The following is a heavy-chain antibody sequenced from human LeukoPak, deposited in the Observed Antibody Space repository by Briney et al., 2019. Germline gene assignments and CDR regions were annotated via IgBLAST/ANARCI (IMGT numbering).Heavy chain of an antibody. Sequence: SETLSLTCTVSGGSITSHFWTWIRRAPGKGLEWLGYVSKSGSTNYNPSLQSRITISLDTSKNQFSLKLTSVTAADTAVYFCARDDYGVFDAFDVWGQGTVVTVSS. D-gene: IGHD5-12*01. CDR2: VSKSGST. V-gene: IGHV4-59*08. CDR1: GGSITSHF. J-gene: IGHJ3*01. CDR3: ARDDYGVFDAFDV.